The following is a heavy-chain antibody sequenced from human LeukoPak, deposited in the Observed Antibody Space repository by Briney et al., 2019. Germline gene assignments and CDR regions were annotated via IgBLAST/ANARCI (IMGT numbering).Heavy chain of an antibody. J-gene: IGHJ4*02. CDR3: AKGSMITFGGVIVFDY. CDR2: ISGSGGST. CDR1: GFTFDDYG. Sequence: GGSLRLSCAASGFTFDDYGMSWVRQAPGKGLEWVSAISGSGGSTYYADSVKGRFTISRDNSKNTLYLQMNSLRAEDTAVYYCAKGSMITFGGVIVFDYWGQGTLVTVSS. D-gene: IGHD3-16*02. V-gene: IGHV3-23*01.